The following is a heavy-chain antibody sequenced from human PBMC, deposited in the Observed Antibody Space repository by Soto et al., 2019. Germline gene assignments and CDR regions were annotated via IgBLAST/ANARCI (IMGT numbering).Heavy chain of an antibody. CDR2: ISGSGGST. Sequence: QTGGSLRLSCAASGFTFSSYAMSWVRQAPGKGLEWVSAISGSGGSTYYADSVKGRFTISRDNSKNTLYLQMNSLRAEDTAVYYCAKDFNFADLAAAGEGGVAFDIWGQGTMVTVSS. V-gene: IGHV3-23*01. CDR3: AKDFNFADLAAAGEGGVAFDI. CDR1: GFTFSSYA. J-gene: IGHJ3*02. D-gene: IGHD6-13*01.